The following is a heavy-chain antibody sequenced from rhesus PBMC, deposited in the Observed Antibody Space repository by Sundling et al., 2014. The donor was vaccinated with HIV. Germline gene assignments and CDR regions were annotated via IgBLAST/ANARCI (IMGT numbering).Heavy chain of an antibody. CDR1: GLMSSQSS. D-gene: IGHD3-9*01. CDR2: IRRKSDGETG. CDR3: TTDQIWYGYHFTEVGFTY. Sequence: EMQLVESGGALAQPGGSLRLSCAASGLMSSQSSMNWIRQAPGKGLEWVARIRRKSDGETGDYAASVKGRFIISRDDSKKTLYLQMNSLTTDDTAIYYCTTDQIWYGYHFTEVGFTYWGQGVLVTVSA. J-gene: IGHJ4*01. V-gene: IGHV3-30*02.